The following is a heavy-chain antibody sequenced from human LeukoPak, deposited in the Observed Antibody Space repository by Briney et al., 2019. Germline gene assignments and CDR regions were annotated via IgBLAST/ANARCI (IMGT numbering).Heavy chain of an antibody. CDR1: GGSINSGTYY. J-gene: IGHJ3*02. V-gene: IGHV4-61*02. CDR3: ARALGYCSGGSCYSLDAFDI. Sequence: ASETLSLTCTVSGGSINSGTYYWSWIRQPAEKGLEWIGRIYTSGSTNYNPSLKSRVTISVDTSKNQFSLKLSSVTAADTAVYYCARALGYCSGGSCYSLDAFDIWGQGTMVTVSS. CDR2: IYTSGST. D-gene: IGHD2-15*01.